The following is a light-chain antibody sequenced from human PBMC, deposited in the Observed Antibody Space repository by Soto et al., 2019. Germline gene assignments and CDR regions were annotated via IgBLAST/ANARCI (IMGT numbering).Light chain of an antibody. J-gene: IGKJ1*01. CDR3: QQYNSYPWT. CDR2: ATS. V-gene: IGKV1-16*01. CDR1: KGINNY. Sequence: DIQMTQSPPSLSASVGDRVTITCRASKGINNYLAWFQQQPGTAPKPLIYATSTLHSGVPSRFTGSGSGIEFTLTITSLQPEDFVTYYCQQYNSYPWTFGQGTKVEVK.